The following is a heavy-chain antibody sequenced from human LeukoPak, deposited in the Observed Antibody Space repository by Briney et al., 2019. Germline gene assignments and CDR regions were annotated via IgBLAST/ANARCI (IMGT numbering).Heavy chain of an antibody. CDR1: GGSISSYY. D-gene: IGHD6-13*01. CDR2: MHPSGST. Sequence: SETLSLTCTVSGGSISSYYWSWIRQPAGKGLEWIRRMHPSGSTHYNPSLKSRVTMSVDTSMNQFSLKLTSATAADTAVYYCARDRAAAAQFDYWGQGTLVTVSS. J-gene: IGHJ4*02. V-gene: IGHV4-4*07. CDR3: ARDRAAAAQFDY.